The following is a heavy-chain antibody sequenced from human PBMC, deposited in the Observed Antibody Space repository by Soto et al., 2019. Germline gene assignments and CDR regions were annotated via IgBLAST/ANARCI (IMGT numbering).Heavy chain of an antibody. D-gene: IGHD3-22*01. CDR3: AGGDYYHSSGYYFYYYGTYV. CDR2: VYYGGST. V-gene: IGHV4-39*01. J-gene: IGHJ6*02. CDR1: GGSISSSSYY. Sequence: PSETLSLTCTVSGGSISSSSYYWGWIRQPPGKGLEWIGNVYYGGSTYYNPSLKSRVTISVETSKSQFSLKLSSVTAADTAVYYCAGGDYYHSSGYYFYYYGTYVWGPASTVIVSS.